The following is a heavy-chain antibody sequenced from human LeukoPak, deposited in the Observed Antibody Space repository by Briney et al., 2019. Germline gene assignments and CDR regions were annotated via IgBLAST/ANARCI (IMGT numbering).Heavy chain of an antibody. CDR1: GTSISPFY. CDR3: ARHLTSHDP. D-gene: IGHD2-21*02. J-gene: IGHJ5*02. V-gene: IGHV4-59*08. Sequence: PSEALSLTCVVSGTSISPFYWSWIRQPPGKGLEWISYIFHNRSTKYNPSLKSRITISVDTSKNQLSLKVRSVTAADTAVYYCARHLTSHDPWGQGVLVTVSS. CDR2: IFHNRST.